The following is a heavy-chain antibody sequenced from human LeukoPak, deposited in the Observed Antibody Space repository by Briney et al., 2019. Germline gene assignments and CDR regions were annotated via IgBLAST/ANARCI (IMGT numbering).Heavy chain of an antibody. CDR1: GFTFSSYA. J-gene: IGHJ6*02. CDR2: SIDSNT. V-gene: IGHV3-23*01. CDR3: AREYYPNYGMDV. D-gene: IGHD3-10*01. Sequence: PGGSLRLSCAASGFTFSSYAMSWVRQAPGKGLEWVSTSIDSNTYYADSVKGRFTISRDNSKNTLYLQMNSLRAEDTAVYYCAREYYPNYGMDVWGQGTTVTVSS.